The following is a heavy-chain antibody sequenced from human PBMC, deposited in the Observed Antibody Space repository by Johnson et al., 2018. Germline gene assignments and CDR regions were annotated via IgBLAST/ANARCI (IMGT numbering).Heavy chain of an antibody. J-gene: IGHJ4*02. D-gene: IGHD5-18*01. CDR3: AKLDVDTAIDD. CDR1: GFTFSSHW. V-gene: IGHV3-74*02. Sequence: EVQLVESGGGLVQPGGSLRLSCAASGFTFSSHWMHWVRQGPGKGLVWVSRIKYDGSGTRYADSVKGRFTIFRDNAKNTLYLQMNSLRADDTAVYYCAKLDVDTAIDDWGQGTLVTVSS. CDR2: IKYDGSGT.